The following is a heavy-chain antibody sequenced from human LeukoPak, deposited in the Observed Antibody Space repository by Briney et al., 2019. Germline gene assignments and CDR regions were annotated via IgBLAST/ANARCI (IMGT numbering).Heavy chain of an antibody. CDR3: ARDRSSGWYSWFDP. CDR1: GGSISGSNYN. J-gene: IGHJ5*02. D-gene: IGHD6-19*01. V-gene: IGHV4-39*02. CDR2: IYFTGST. Sequence: SETLSLTCTVSGGSISGSNYNWDWVRQPPGKGLEWLGSIYFTGSTNYNPSLKSRVTISIDMSMTQFSLKPSSVTAADTAVYYCARDRSSGWYSWFDPWGQGTLVTVSS.